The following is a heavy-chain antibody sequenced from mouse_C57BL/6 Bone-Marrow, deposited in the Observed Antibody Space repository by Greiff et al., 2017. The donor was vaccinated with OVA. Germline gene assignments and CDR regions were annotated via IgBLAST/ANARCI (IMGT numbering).Heavy chain of an antibody. J-gene: IGHJ4*01. V-gene: IGHV1-85*01. CDR2: IYPRDGST. CDR3: ARRDYDYGGAMDY. Sequence: QVQLQQSGPELVKPGASVKLSCKASGYTFTSYDINWVKQRPGQGLEWIGWIYPRDGSTKYNEKFKGKATLTVDTSSSTAYMELHSLTSEDSAVYFCARRDYDYGGAMDYWGQGTSVTVSS. CDR1: GYTFTSYD. D-gene: IGHD2-4*01.